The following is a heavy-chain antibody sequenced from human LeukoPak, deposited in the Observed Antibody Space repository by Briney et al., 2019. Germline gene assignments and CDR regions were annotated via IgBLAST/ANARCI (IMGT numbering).Heavy chain of an antibody. CDR2: IKSKTDGGTT. Sequence: GGSLRLSGAASGFTFSNAWMSWVRQAPGKGLEWVGRIKSKTDGGTTDYAVPVKGRFTISRDDSKNTLYLQMNSLKTEDTAVYYCTTRGGSFSIFDYWGQGTLVTVSS. J-gene: IGHJ4*02. D-gene: IGHD1-26*01. V-gene: IGHV3-15*01. CDR1: GFTFSNAW. CDR3: TTRGGSFSIFDY.